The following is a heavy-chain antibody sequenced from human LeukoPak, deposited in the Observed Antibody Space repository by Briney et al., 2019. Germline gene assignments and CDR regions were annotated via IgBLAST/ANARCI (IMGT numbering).Heavy chain of an antibody. CDR1: GFSVSSTY. D-gene: IGHD3-10*01. V-gene: IGHV3-66*03. Sequence: PGGSLRLSCAASGFSVSSTYMSWVRQASGKGLEWVSLIYTSGSTFYADSVMGRFTISRDNSKNTLFLQMNSLRAEDSAVYYCTRDRAGTQSWVEFDLWGQGTLVTVSS. CDR3: TRDRAGTQSWVEFDL. CDR2: IYTSGST. J-gene: IGHJ5*02.